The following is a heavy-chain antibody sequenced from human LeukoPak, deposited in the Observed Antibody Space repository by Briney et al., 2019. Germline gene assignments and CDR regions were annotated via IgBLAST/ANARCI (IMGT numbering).Heavy chain of an antibody. CDR1: RGTFTSFA. V-gene: IGHV1-69*01. J-gene: IGHJ5*02. Sequence: ASVTVSSTASRGTFTSFAIRWVRPAPRQGLEWMGGIIPIFGTANYTQKSQGRVTITADESTSTAYMELSSLRSEDTAVYYCARDAVGSSSADPLFDPWGQGTLVTVSS. D-gene: IGHD6-6*01. CDR3: ARDAVGSSSADPLFDP. CDR2: IIPIFGTA.